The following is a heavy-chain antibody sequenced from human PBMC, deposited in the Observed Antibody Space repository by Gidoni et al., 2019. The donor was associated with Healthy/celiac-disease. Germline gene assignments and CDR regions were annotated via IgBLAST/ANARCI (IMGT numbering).Heavy chain of an antibody. V-gene: IGHV3-48*02. CDR1: GFTFSSYS. CDR3: ARSSKQGYYFAY. Sequence: EVQLVESGGGLVQPGGSLRLSCAASGFTFSSYSMNWVRQAPGKGLAWVSYISSSSSTIYYADSVKGRFTISRDNAKNSLYLQMNSLRDEDTAVYYCARSSKQGYYFAYWGQGTLVTVSS. CDR2: ISSSSSTI. J-gene: IGHJ4*02.